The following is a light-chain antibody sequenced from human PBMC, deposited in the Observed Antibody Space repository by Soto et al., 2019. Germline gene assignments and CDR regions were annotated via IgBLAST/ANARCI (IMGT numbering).Light chain of an antibody. J-gene: IGKJ5*01. CDR1: QGISRS. V-gene: IGKV1D-12*01. CDR2: AAS. CDR3: QQADTFPIT. Sequence: DIQMTQSPSSVSASVVGRVSISCQSSQGISRSLAWYQQKPGKAPKLLIYAASSLQSGVPSRFSGSGFGTDFTLTISSLQPEDSAIYYCQQADTFPITFGQGTRLEIK.